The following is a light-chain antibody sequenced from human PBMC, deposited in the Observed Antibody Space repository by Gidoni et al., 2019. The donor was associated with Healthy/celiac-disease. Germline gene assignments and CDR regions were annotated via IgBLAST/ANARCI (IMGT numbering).Light chain of an antibody. CDR3: QQYGSSLLT. CDR2: GAS. V-gene: IGKV3-20*01. J-gene: IGKJ4*01. CDR1: QSVSSSY. Sequence: DIVLTQSPGTLSLSPGERATLSCRASQSVSSSYLAWYQQKPGQAPRLLIYGASSRATGIPDRFRFSGSGTDFTLTISRLEPEDFAVYYCQQYGSSLLTFGGGTKVEIK.